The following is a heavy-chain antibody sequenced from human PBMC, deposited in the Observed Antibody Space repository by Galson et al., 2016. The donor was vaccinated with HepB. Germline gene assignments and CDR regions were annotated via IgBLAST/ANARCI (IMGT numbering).Heavy chain of an antibody. CDR1: GGTFSSYA. V-gene: IGHV1-69*13. CDR2: IIPIFGTA. D-gene: IGHD6-13*01. CDR3: ARYQLVNPPGMDV. J-gene: IGHJ6*02. Sequence: SVKVSCKASGGTFSSYAISWVRQAPGQGLEWMGGIIPIFGTARYAQKFQGRVTITADESTNTAYMEVSRLRSEDTAVYFCARYQLVNPPGMDVWGQGTTVTVSS.